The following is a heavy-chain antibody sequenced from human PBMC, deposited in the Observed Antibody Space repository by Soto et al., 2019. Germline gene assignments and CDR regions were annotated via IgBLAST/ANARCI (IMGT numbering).Heavy chain of an antibody. V-gene: IGHV1-3*01. CDR1: GYTFTSYA. Sequence: QVQLVQSGAEVKKPGASVKVSCKASGYTFTSYAMHWVRQAPGQRLEWMGWINAGNVNTKYSQKFQGRVTITRDTSASTAYMERSSLRSEDTAVYYCARDVAAAGLDYWGQGTLVTVSS. CDR3: ARDVAAAGLDY. CDR2: INAGNVNT. D-gene: IGHD6-13*01. J-gene: IGHJ4*02.